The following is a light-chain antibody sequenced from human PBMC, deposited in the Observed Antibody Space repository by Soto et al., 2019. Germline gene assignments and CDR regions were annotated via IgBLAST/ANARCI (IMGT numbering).Light chain of an antibody. J-gene: IGLJ1*01. CDR1: SSDVGGYNY. CDR3: CSYVSSKTYV. Sequence: QSALAQPPSASGSPGQSVTISCTGSSSDVGGYNYVSWYQQRPGKVPKVIIYEVTKRPAGVPDRFSGSKSGNTASLTVSGLQAEDEADYYCCSYVSSKTYVFGTGTKVTVL. CDR2: EVT. V-gene: IGLV2-8*01.